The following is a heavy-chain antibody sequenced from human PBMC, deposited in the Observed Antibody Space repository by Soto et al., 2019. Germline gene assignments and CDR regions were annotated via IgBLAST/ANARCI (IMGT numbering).Heavy chain of an antibody. J-gene: IGHJ4*02. CDR2: ISGSGGST. V-gene: IGHV3-23*01. CDR1: GFTFSSYA. Sequence: PGGSLRLSCAASGFTFSSYAMSWVRQAPGKGLEWVSVISGSGGSTHYADSVKGRSTISRDNSKNTLHLQVNSLRGEDTAVYYCATEADISGYYPDYWGQGTQVTAPQ. D-gene: IGHD3-22*01. CDR3: ATEADISGYYPDY.